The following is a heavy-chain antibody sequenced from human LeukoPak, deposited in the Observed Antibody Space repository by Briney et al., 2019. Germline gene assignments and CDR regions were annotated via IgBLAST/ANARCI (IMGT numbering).Heavy chain of an antibody. J-gene: IGHJ4*02. V-gene: IGHV3-30*18. Sequence: GGSLRLSCAASGFTFSSYGMHWVRQAPGKGLEWVAVISYDGSNKYYADSVKGRFTISRDNSKNTLYLQMNSLRAEDTAVYYCAKDCERELLLSFPNYFDYWGQGTLVTVSS. CDR3: AKDCERELLLSFPNYFDY. CDR2: ISYDGSNK. CDR1: GFTFSSYG. D-gene: IGHD1-26*01.